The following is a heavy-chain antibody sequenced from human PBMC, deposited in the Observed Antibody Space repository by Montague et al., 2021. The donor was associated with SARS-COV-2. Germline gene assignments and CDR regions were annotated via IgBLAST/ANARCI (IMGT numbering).Heavy chain of an antibody. V-gene: IGHV4-34*01. J-gene: IGHJ5*02. D-gene: IGHD4-17*01. CDR2: INHSGST. CDR1: GGSFSNYY. Sequence: SETLSLTCAVYGGSFSNYYWSWIRQPPGKGLEWIEEINHSGSTNXNTSFKSRVTISVDTSKNQFSLKLSTVTAATTAVYYCARGGTVTTFFAPKRTRGYNWFDPWGQGTLVTVSS. CDR3: ARGGTVTTFFAPKRTRGYNWFDP.